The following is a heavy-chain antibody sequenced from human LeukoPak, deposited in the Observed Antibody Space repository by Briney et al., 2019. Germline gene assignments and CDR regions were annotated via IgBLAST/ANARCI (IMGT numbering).Heavy chain of an antibody. CDR2: ISSSGSTI. V-gene: IGHV3-48*03. D-gene: IGHD3-16*02. CDR3: ARDSERSSWGSYRCLDY. Sequence: GGSLRLSCAASGFTFSSYEMNWVRQAPGKGLEWVSYISSSGSTIYYADSVKGRFTISRDNAKNSLYLQMNSLRAEDTAVYYCARDSERSSWGSYRCLDYWGQGTLVTVSS. J-gene: IGHJ4*02. CDR1: GFTFSSYE.